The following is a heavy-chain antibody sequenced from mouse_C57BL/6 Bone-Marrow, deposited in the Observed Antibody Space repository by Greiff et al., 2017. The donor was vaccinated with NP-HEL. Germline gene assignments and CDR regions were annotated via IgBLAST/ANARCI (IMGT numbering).Heavy chain of an antibody. V-gene: IGHV1-18*01. J-gene: IGHJ4*01. CDR1: GYTFTDYN. D-gene: IGHD1-2*01. CDR3: ARGGLLRPYYYAMDY. CDR2: INPNNGGT. Sequence: EVQLQQSGPELVKPGASVKIPCKASGYTFTDYNMDWVKQSHGKSLEWIGDINPNNGGTIYNQKFKGKATLTVDKSSSTAYMELRSLTSEDTAVYDCARGGLLRPYYYAMDYWGQGTSVTVSA.